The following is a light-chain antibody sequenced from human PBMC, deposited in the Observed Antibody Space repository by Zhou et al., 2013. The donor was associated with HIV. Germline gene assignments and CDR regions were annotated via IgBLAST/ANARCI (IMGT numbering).Light chain of an antibody. V-gene: IGKV3-15*01. CDR2: GAS. J-gene: IGKJ4*01. CDR1: QSISTN. Sequence: EIVMTQSPATLSVSPGERATLSCRASQSISTNLAWYQQKPGQAPRLLIYGASTRATGIPTRFSGRESETEFTLTINSLQSEDFAVYHCQQYNSWPPTFGGGTKVEIK. CDR3: QQYNSWPPT.